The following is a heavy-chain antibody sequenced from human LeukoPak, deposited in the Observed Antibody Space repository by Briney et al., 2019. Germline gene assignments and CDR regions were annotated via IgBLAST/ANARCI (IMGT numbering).Heavy chain of an antibody. CDR3: AAPPLLTGYPYGI. Sequence: SVKVSCKASGGTFSSYAISWVRQAPGQGLEWVGGIIPIFGTANYAQKFQCRVTITADESTSTAYMELSSLGSEDTAVYYCAAPPLLTGYPYGIWGQGTMVTVSS. V-gene: IGHV1-69*01. CDR1: GGTFSSYA. J-gene: IGHJ3*02. D-gene: IGHD3-9*01. CDR2: IIPIFGTA.